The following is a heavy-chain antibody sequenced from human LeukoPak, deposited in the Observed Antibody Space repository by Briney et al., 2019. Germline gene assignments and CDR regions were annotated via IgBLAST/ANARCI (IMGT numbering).Heavy chain of an antibody. J-gene: IGHJ4*02. V-gene: IGHV4-34*01. CDR1: GDSFSGFY. Sequence: PSETLSLTCAVYGDSFSGFYWSWIRQPPGKGLEWIGKINHSGSTNYNPSLKSRVTISADTSKNQFSLRLNSVTAADTAVYFCARGPLGYCSSSSCHGPDYWGQGTLVTVSS. CDR3: ARGPLGYCSSSSCHGPDY. D-gene: IGHD2-2*01. CDR2: INHSGST.